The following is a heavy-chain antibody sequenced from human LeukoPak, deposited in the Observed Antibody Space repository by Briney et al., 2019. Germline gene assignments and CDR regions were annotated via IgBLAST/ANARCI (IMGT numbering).Heavy chain of an antibody. CDR2: IDPNSGGT. Sequence: ASVKVSCKASGYTFTGYYMHWVRQAPGQGLEWMGWIDPNSGGTNYAQKFQGRVTMTRDTSISTAYMELSRLRSDDTAVYYCARRSGSYESAFDYWGQGTLVTVSS. V-gene: IGHV1-2*02. J-gene: IGHJ4*02. CDR3: ARRSGSYESAFDY. CDR1: GYTFTGYY. D-gene: IGHD1-26*01.